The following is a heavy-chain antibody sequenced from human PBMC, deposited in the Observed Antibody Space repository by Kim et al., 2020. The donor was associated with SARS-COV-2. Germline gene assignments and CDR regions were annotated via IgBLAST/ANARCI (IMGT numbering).Heavy chain of an antibody. J-gene: IGHJ4*02. Sequence: SVKVSCKASGGTFSSYAISWVRQAPGQGLEWMGRIIPILGIANYAQKFQGRVTITADKSTSTAYMELSSLRSEDTAVYYCARARWYDSSGCTCFDYWGQGTLVTVSS. D-gene: IGHD6-19*01. CDR2: IIPILGIA. V-gene: IGHV1-69*04. CDR1: GGTFSSYA. CDR3: ARARWYDSSGCTCFDY.